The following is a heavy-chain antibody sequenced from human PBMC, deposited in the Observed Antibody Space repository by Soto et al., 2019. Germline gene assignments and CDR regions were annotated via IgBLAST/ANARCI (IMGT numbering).Heavy chain of an antibody. CDR3: ARVGGDHFGDSGGFDY. J-gene: IGHJ4*02. Sequence: TLSLTCTVSGGSIRDYFWTWIRQPPGKGLEWIGYIYYSGRTNYNPSLKSRVSISVDTSKNHFSLQLRSVTAADTAVYYCARVGGDHFGDSGGFDYWGQGTLVTVSS. V-gene: IGHV4-59*01. CDR1: GGSIRDYF. D-gene: IGHD4-17*01. CDR2: IYYSGRT.